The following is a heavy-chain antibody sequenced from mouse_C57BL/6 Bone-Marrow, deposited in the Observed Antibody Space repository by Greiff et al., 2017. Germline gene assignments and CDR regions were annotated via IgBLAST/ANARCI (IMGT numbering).Heavy chain of an antibody. Sequence: VMLVESGAELMKPGASVKLSCKATGYTFTGYWIEWVKQRPGHGLEWIGEILPGRGSTNYNEKFKGKATFTADTSSNTAYMQLSSLTTEDSAIDYCARKGDSSGYDAMDYWGQGTSVTVSS. V-gene: IGHV1-9*01. CDR3: ARKGDSSGYDAMDY. J-gene: IGHJ4*01. CDR2: ILPGRGST. D-gene: IGHD3-2*02. CDR1: GYTFTGYW.